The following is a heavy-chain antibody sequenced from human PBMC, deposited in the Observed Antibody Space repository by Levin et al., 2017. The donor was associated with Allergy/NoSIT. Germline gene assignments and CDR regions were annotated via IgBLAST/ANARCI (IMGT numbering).Heavy chain of an antibody. Sequence: ASVKVSCKTSGYTFSSYGITWVRQAPGQGLEWMGWISTNNGRTYSPQNLQGRVTMTTDTSTSTAYMELRSLSSDDTAVYYCARESGLIHYDYWGQGTLVTVSS. J-gene: IGHJ4*02. D-gene: IGHD3/OR15-3a*01. V-gene: IGHV1-18*01. CDR1: GYTFSSYG. CDR2: ISTNNGRT. CDR3: ARESGLIHYDY.